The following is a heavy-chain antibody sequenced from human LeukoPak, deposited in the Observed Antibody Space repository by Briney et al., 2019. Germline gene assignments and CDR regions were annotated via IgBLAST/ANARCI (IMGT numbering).Heavy chain of an antibody. CDR3: IRVEWLLWFGDTYYFDY. D-gene: IGHD3-10*01. Sequence: ASGFTFEYAASVKGRFTISRDDSKSIAYLQMNSLKTEDTAVYYCIRVEWLLWFGDTYYFDYWGQGTLVTVSS. J-gene: IGHJ4*02. V-gene: IGHV3-49*02. CDR2: ASGFTF.